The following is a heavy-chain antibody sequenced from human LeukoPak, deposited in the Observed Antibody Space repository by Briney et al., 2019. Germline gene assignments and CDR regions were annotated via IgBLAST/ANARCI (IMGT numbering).Heavy chain of an antibody. J-gene: IGHJ4*02. CDR3: ARHLNEYGDFFDGFDY. V-gene: IGHV5-51*01. CDR1: GYSFTSYW. D-gene: IGHD4-17*01. CDR2: IYPGDSDA. Sequence: GESLKISCKGSGYSFTSYWIGWVRQMPGKGLKWMGIIYPGDSDARYSPSFQGQVTISADKSISTAYLQWSSLKASDTAMYYCARHLNEYGDFFDGFDYWGQGTLVTVSS.